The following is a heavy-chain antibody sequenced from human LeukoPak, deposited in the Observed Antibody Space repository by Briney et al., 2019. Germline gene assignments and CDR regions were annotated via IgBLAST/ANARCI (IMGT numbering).Heavy chain of an antibody. CDR1: GGSVRSYY. Sequence: KPSETLSLTCTVSGGSVRSYYWSWIRQPAGMGLEWTGRIYTSGSTSYNPSLKSRVTISVDKSENQFSLKLSSVTAADTAMYYCARDSTVTTFNYMDVWGKGTTVTVSS. CDR3: ARDSTVTTFNYMDV. V-gene: IGHV4-4*07. J-gene: IGHJ6*03. D-gene: IGHD4-11*01. CDR2: IYTSGST.